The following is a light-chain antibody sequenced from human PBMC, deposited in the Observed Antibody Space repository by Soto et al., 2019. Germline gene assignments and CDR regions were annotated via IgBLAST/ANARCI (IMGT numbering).Light chain of an antibody. CDR2: EVS. J-gene: IGLJ2*01. CDR3: SSYTSSNTLV. Sequence: QSALTQPASVSGSPGQSITISCTGTSSDVGVYNYVSWYQQHPGKAPKLMIYEVSNRPSGVSNRFSGSKSGNTASLTISGLQAEDEADYYCSSYTSSNTLVFGGGTKLTV. CDR1: SSDVGVYNY. V-gene: IGLV2-14*01.